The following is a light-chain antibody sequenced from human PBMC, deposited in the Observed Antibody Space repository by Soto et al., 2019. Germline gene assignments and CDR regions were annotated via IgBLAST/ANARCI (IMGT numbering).Light chain of an antibody. CDR3: ISYTVSSSYV. CDR2: SAS. CDR1: SGDIGAYDH. J-gene: IGLJ1*01. Sequence: QSALTQPASVSGSPGQSITISCSGASGDIGAYDHVACYQQCTGKSPQLMIYSASNRPSGVSNRFSGSKSGNTASLTISGLKAEDDADYYCISYTVSSSYVFGSGTKLTVL. V-gene: IGLV2-14*01.